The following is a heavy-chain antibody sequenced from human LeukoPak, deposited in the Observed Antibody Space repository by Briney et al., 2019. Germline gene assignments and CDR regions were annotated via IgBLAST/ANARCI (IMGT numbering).Heavy chain of an antibody. CDR1: GFTFSRYW. CDR2: IKQDGSEK. V-gene: IGHV3-7*01. D-gene: IGHD2-8*01. Sequence: GGSLRLSCAASGFTFSRYWMAWVRQAPGKGLEWVANIKQDGSEKSHVGSVKGRFTISRDNVKNSLFLQMNSLRGDDTAVYYCSRRYCTNGVCSFDSWGQGTLVTVSS. CDR3: SRRYCTNGVCSFDS. J-gene: IGHJ4*02.